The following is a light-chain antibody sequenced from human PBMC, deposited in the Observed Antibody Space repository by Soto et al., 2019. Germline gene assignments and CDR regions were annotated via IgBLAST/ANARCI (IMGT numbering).Light chain of an antibody. CDR3: QHYNDYPYT. J-gene: IGKJ2*01. CDR2: DAS. Sequence: DIQMTQSPSTLSASVGDRVIITCRASQSISNWLAWYQQKPGKAPKLLIYDASTLQGGVPSRFSGSGSGTEFTLHISSLQPDDFSTYYCQHYNDYPYTFGQGTKLEI. V-gene: IGKV1-5*01. CDR1: QSISNW.